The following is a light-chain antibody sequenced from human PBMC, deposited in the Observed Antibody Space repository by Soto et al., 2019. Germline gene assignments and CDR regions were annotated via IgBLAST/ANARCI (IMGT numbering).Light chain of an antibody. Sequence: AIRMTQSPSSLSASVGDRVTITCRASEGIRNDLAWYQQKPGKAPKLLIYEASTLQSGVPSRFSGSYSGTDFTLTIGSLQPEDFATYYCLQDFKYPRTFGQGTKVEIK. V-gene: IGKV1-6*01. CDR3: LQDFKYPRT. J-gene: IGKJ1*01. CDR1: EGIRND. CDR2: EAS.